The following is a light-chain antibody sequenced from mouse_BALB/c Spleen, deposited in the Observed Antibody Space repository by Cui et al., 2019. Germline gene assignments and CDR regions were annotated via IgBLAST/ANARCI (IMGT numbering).Light chain of an antibody. CDR2: STS. CDR1: SIVSY. CDR3: HQWSSYPWT. Sequence: QIVLTQSPAIMSASLGEKLTLACSASSIVSYMHWYQQKSGTSPKLLIYSTSNLASGVPSRFSGSGSGTFYSLTISSVEAEDAADYYCHQWSSYPWTFGGGTKLEIK. V-gene: IGKV4-80*01. J-gene: IGKJ1*01.